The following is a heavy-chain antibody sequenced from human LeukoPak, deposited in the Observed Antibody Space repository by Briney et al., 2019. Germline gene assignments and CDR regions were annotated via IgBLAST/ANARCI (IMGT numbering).Heavy chain of an antibody. D-gene: IGHD5-18*01. CDR3: ARVGYDTAMVMYYFDY. V-gene: IGHV4-34*01. CDR1: GGSFSGYY. Sequence: PSETLSLTCAVYGGSFSGYYWSWIRQPPGKGLEWIGEINHSGSTNYNPSLKSRVTISVDTSKNQFSLKLSSVTAADTAVYYCARVGYDTAMVMYYFDYWGQGTLVTVSS. CDR2: INHSGST. J-gene: IGHJ4*02.